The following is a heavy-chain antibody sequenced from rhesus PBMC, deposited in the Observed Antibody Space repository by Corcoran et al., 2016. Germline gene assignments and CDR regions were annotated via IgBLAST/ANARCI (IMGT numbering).Heavy chain of an antibody. V-gene: IGHV4-160*01. Sequence: QVQLQESGPGLVKPSETLSLTCAVSGDSFSSYWWGWIRQPPGKGLEWIGSMYGSSESTEYNPSRKSRATISRDTSKNQFSLKVRSVTAADTAEYYCARDSAGGGGFDFWGQGVLVTVSS. J-gene: IGHJ4*01. CDR1: GDSFSSYW. CDR3: ARDSAGGGGFDF. CDR2: MYGSSEST. D-gene: IGHD1-1*01.